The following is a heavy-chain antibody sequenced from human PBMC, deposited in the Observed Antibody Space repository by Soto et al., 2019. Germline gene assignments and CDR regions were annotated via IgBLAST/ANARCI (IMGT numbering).Heavy chain of an antibody. CDR1: GFTFISYA. CDR2: ISGSGGST. CDR3: AKAASQYSSGWYHD. V-gene: IGHV3-23*01. D-gene: IGHD6-19*01. Sequence: LRLSFAASGFTFISYAMSWVRQAPGKGLEWVSAISGSGGSTYYADSVKGRFTISRDNSKNTLYLQMNSLRAEDTAVYYCAKAASQYSSGWYHDWGQGTLVTVSS. J-gene: IGHJ4*02.